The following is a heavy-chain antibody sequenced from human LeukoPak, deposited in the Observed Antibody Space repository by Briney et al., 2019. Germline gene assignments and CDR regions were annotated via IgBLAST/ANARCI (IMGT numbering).Heavy chain of an antibody. D-gene: IGHD6-13*01. V-gene: IGHV3-48*01. CDR3: ARAGGRYSSSWFKFDY. J-gene: IGHJ4*02. CDR2: ISSSSSTI. Sequence: GGSLRLSCAASGFTFSSYSMNWVRQAPGKGLEWVSYISSSSSTIYYADSVKGRFTISRDNAENSLYLQMNGLRAEDTAVYYCARAGGRYSSSWFKFDYWGQGTLVTVSS. CDR1: GFTFSSYS.